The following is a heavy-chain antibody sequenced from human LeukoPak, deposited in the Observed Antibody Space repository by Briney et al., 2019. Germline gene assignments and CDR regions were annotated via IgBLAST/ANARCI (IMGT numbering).Heavy chain of an antibody. CDR3: AKGALSMIVVVTWSDY. Sequence: GRSLRLSCAASGFTFSSYGMHWVRQAPGKGLEWVSAISGSGGSTYYADSVKGRFTISRDNSKNTLYLQMNSLRAEDTAVYYCAKGALSMIVVVTWSDYWGQGTLVTVSS. V-gene: IGHV3-23*01. J-gene: IGHJ4*02. CDR2: ISGSGGST. CDR1: GFTFSSYG. D-gene: IGHD3-22*01.